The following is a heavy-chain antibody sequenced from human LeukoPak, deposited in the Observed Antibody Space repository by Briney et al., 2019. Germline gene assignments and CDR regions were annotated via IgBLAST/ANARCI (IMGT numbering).Heavy chain of an antibody. CDR3: ARIGAGSSRDY. Sequence: GGSLRLSCAASGFTFSNFAMTWVRQAPGKGLEWVSSIVGSSSTYYADSLKGRFTISRDNAKNSLYLQMNSLRAEDTAVYYCARIGAGSSRDYWGQGTLVTVCS. CDR1: GFTFSNFA. V-gene: IGHV3-21*01. J-gene: IGHJ4*02. D-gene: IGHD6-13*01. CDR2: IVGSSST.